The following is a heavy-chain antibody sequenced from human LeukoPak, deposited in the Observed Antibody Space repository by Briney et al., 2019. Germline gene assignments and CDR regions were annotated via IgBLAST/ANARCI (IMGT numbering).Heavy chain of an antibody. CDR3: SASSGWYSVYYYAMDV. J-gene: IGHJ6*02. CDR1: GLTFTNAW. V-gene: IGHV3-15*01. CDR2: IKTKTDGGTT. Sequence: GGSLRLSCAASGLTFTNAWMSWVRQAPWKGLEWVGRIKTKTDGGTTDYAAPVKGRFAISRDDSKNTLYLQMDSLKTEDIGVYYCSASSGWYSVYYYAMDVWGQGTTVTVSS. D-gene: IGHD6-19*01.